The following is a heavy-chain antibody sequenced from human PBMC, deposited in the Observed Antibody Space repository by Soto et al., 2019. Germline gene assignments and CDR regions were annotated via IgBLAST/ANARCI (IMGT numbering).Heavy chain of an antibody. D-gene: IGHD3-3*01. CDR3: ARHQYDFWSGFYY. CDR1: GYSFRNYW. V-gene: IGHV5-51*01. J-gene: IGHJ4*02. CDR2: VYPGDSDT. Sequence: GESLKISCKASGYSFRNYWIGWVRQMPGKGLEWVGTVYPGDSDTRYSPSFQGQVTISADNSITTAYLQWSSLKASDTAVYYCARHQYDFWSGFYYWGQGALVTVSS.